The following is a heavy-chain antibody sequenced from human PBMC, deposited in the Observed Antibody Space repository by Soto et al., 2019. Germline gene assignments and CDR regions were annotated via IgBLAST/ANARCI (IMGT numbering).Heavy chain of an antibody. D-gene: IGHD6-13*01. CDR1: GFTFSSYW. J-gene: IGHJ4*02. Sequence: PGGSLRLSCAASGFTFSSYWMSWVRQAPGKGLEWVANIKQDGSEKYYVDSVKGRFTISRDNAKNSLYLQMNSLRAEDTAVYYCARANRQRIAAAGYNFDYWGQGTLVTVSS. CDR3: ARANRQRIAAAGYNFDY. CDR2: IKQDGSEK. V-gene: IGHV3-7*01.